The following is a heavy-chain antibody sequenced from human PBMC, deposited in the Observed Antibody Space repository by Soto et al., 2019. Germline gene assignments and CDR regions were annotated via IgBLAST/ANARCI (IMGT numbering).Heavy chain of an antibody. CDR1: GGTFSSYA. CDR3: ARVELRYFDWASYYFDY. CDR2: IIPIFGAA. V-gene: IGHV1-69*13. Sequence: ASVKVSCKASGGTFSSYAISWVRQAPGQGLEWMGGIIPIFGAANYAQKFQGRVTITADESTSTAYMELSSLRSEDTAVYYCARVELRYFDWASYYFDYWGQGTLVTVSS. J-gene: IGHJ4*02. D-gene: IGHD3-9*01.